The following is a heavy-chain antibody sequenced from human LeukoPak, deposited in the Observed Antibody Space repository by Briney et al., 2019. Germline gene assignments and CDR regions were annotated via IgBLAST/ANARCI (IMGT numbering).Heavy chain of an antibody. CDR2: ITSSGGST. CDR1: GFTFNTYG. J-gene: IGHJ4*02. Sequence: GGSLRLSCAASGFTFNTYGMTWVRQAPGKGLEWVSAITSSGGSTYYADSVKGRFTISRDNSKNTLYLQMNSLRVEDTAVYYCSRGIPEFGELLGDFDYWGQGTLVTVSS. CDR3: SRGIPEFGELLGDFDY. V-gene: IGHV3-23*01. D-gene: IGHD3-10*01.